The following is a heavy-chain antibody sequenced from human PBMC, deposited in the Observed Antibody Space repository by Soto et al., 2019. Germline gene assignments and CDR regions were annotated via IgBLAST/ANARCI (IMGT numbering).Heavy chain of an antibody. CDR1: GYSFSSYA. V-gene: IGHV1-3*01. CDR3: AREDMSGTTGVNAFDI. Sequence: XSVKGSCKASGYSFSSYAMHWVRQAPGQRLEWMGWINAGSGNTKYSQKFQCRVTITRDTSASTAYMELSSLRSEDTAVYYCAREDMSGTTGVNAFDIWGQGTMVTVSS. D-gene: IGHD1-7*01. J-gene: IGHJ3*02. CDR2: INAGSGNT.